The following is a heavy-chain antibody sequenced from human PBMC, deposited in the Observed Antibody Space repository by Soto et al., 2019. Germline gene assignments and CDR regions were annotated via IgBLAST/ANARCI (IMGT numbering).Heavy chain of an antibody. CDR2: IYSSGNT. CDR3: ARGQRFPDRFDP. D-gene: IGHD3-3*01. V-gene: IGHV4-4*07. CDR1: GGAISGYY. Sequence: QVHLQESGPGLVKPSETLSLTCSVSGGAISGYYWTWIRQPAGTGLEWIGRIYSSGNTKYNPSLQRPVTTSPDTSNNLSSLRLTSVTAADTAVYYCARGQRFPDRFDPWGQGTLITVSS. J-gene: IGHJ5*02.